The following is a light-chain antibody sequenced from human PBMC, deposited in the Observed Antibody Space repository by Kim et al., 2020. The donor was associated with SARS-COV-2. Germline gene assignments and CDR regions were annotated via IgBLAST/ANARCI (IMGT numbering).Light chain of an antibody. CDR1: SSDVGGYNR. Sequence: GQSGAISCTGTSSDVGGYNRVSWYQQPPGTAPKLLIYEVTNRPSGVPDRFSGSKSGNTASLTISGLLAEDEGDYYCSSFTSSTTWVFGGGTQLTVL. V-gene: IGLV2-18*02. CDR2: EVT. J-gene: IGLJ3*02. CDR3: SSFTSSTTWV.